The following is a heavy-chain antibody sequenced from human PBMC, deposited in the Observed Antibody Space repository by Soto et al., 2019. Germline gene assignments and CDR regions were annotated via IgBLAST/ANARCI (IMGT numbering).Heavy chain of an antibody. CDR2: INSDGSST. D-gene: IGHD3-3*01. Sequence: GGSLRLSCAASGFTFSSYWMHWVRQAPGKGLVWVSRINSDGSSTSYADSVKGRFTISRDNAKNTLYLQMNSLRAEDTAVYYCASGYDFWSGYTLVRPDWYFDLWGRGTLVTVSS. J-gene: IGHJ2*01. CDR1: GFTFSSYW. V-gene: IGHV3-74*01. CDR3: ASGYDFWSGYTLVRPDWYFDL.